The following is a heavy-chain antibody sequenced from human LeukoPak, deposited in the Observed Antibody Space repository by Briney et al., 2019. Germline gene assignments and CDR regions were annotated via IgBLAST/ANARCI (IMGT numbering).Heavy chain of an antibody. CDR3: ARSNNDGDHLFDY. J-gene: IGHJ4*02. D-gene: IGHD4-17*01. V-gene: IGHV4-39*01. CDR1: GGSISSTTYY. Sequence: SETLSLTCTVSGGSISSTTYYWGCIRQPPGKGLEWIGSIYYSGSTYYNPSLKSRVTMSVDTSKNQLSLKLSSATAADTAVYYCARSNNDGDHLFDYWGQGTLVTVSS. CDR2: IYYSGST.